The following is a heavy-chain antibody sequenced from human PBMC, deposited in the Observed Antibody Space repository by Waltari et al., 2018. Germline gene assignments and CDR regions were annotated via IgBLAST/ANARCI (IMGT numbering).Heavy chain of an antibody. CDR3: ARGQFCSGGSCREFDY. D-gene: IGHD2-15*01. CDR1: GGSFSGSY. Sequence: QVQLQQWGAGLLKPSETLPLTCAVYGGSFSGSYWSWIRQPPGKGLGWIGEINHSGSTNYNPSLKSRVTISVDTSKNQFSLKLSSVTAADTAVYYCARGQFCSGGSCREFDYWGQGTLVTVSS. CDR2: INHSGST. V-gene: IGHV4-34*01. J-gene: IGHJ4*02.